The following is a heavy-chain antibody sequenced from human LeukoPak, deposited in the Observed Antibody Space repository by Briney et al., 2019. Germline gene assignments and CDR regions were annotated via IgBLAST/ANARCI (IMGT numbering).Heavy chain of an antibody. CDR1: GFAFSSYN. V-gene: IGHV3-48*02. CDR3: ARDTEFWSGYLLRSSYFDY. Sequence: GGSLRLSCAASGFAFSSYNMNWVRQAPGKGLEWISYIGSSGSPTHYADSVGGRFTISRDNAKNSLYLQMNSLRDEDTAVYFCARDTEFWSGYLLRSSYFDYWGQGTLVTVSS. D-gene: IGHD3-3*01. CDR2: IGSSGSPT. J-gene: IGHJ4*02.